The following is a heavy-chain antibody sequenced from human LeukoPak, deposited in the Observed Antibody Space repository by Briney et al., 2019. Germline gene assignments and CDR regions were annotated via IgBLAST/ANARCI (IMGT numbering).Heavy chain of an antibody. CDR3: ARARLTGTTGGYYYYYYMDV. CDR2: IYTSGST. Sequence: SETLSLTCTVSGGSISSYYWSWIRQPAGKGLEWIGRIYTSGSTNYNPSLKSRVTMSVDTSKNQFSLKLSSVTAADTAVYYCARARLTGTTGGYYYYYYMDVRGKGTTVTVSS. D-gene: IGHD1-7*01. CDR1: GGSISSYY. V-gene: IGHV4-4*07. J-gene: IGHJ6*03.